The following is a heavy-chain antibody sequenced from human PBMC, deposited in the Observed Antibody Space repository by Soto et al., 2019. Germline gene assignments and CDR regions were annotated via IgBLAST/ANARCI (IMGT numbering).Heavy chain of an antibody. D-gene: IGHD5-12*01. J-gene: IGHJ4*02. CDR2: VYYTGSTST. V-gene: IGHV4-59*01. CDR1: GASINNYY. CDR3: AKYRRTDAEGYRLDF. Sequence: SETLSLTCSVSGASINNYYWSWIRQPPGKGLEWIGFVYYTGSTSTKYNPSLQSRVAMSVDSSKNQFSLKLTSMTAADTAIYYCAKYRRTDAEGYRLDFWGPGTLVTVS.